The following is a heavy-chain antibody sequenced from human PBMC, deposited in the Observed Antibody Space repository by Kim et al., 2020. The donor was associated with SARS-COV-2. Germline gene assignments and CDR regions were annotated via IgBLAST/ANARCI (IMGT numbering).Heavy chain of an antibody. Sequence: SETLSLTCAVYGGSFSGYYWSWIRQPPGKGLEWIGEINHSRSTNYNPSLKSRVTISVDTSKSQFSLKLISVTAADTAVYYCARGTRQWLVRGPYYYYLDVWGKGTTVTVSS. J-gene: IGHJ6*03. CDR1: GGSFSGYY. D-gene: IGHD6-19*01. V-gene: IGHV4-34*01. CDR3: ARGTRQWLVRGPYYYYLDV. CDR2: INHSRST.